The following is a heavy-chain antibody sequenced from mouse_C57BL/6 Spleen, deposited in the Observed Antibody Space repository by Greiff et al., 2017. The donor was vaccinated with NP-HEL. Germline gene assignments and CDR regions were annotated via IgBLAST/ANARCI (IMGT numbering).Heavy chain of an antibody. J-gene: IGHJ3*01. Sequence: VQLQQSGAELVRPGASVKLSCTASGFNIKDYYMHWVKQRPEQGLEWIGRIDPEDGDTEYAPKFQGKATMTADTSSNTAYLQLSSLTSEDTAVYYCTFYDGYYVFAYWGQGTLVTVSA. D-gene: IGHD2-3*01. CDR3: TFYDGYYVFAY. CDR1: GFNIKDYY. CDR2: IDPEDGDT. V-gene: IGHV14-1*01.